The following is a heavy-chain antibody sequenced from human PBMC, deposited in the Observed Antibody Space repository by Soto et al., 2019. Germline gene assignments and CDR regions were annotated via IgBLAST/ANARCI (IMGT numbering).Heavy chain of an antibody. CDR1: GGAIGGYY. Sequence: PSETLSLTCSLSGGAIGGYYWSWIRQPPGKELEWIGYVSYSGSTDYHPSLKSRVSISIDTSKNQFSLKMISVTAADTAVYYCARHASDSGWFFFDPWGQGALVTVSS. D-gene: IGHD6-19*01. CDR2: VSYSGST. V-gene: IGHV4-59*08. J-gene: IGHJ5*02. CDR3: ARHASDSGWFFFDP.